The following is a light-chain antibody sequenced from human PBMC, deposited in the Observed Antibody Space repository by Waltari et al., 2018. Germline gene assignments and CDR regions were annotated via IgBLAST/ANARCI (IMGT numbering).Light chain of an antibody. CDR1: STDIGAYNY. J-gene: IGLJ3*02. CDR2: DVT. V-gene: IGLV2-14*03. Sequence: QSALTQPASVSGSPGQSITISSTGTSTDIGAYNYVPWYQHQSGKAPKLMIYDVTGRPSGVSNRFSGSKSGNTASLTISGLQADDEADYYCTSFSTISTSLFGGGTKVTVL. CDR3: TSFSTISTSL.